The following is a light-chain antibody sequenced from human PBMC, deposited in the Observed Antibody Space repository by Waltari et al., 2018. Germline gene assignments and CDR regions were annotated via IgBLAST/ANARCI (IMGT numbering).Light chain of an antibody. CDR1: SGHSSYA. V-gene: IGLV4-69*01. J-gene: IGLJ3*02. CDR2: VNSDGRH. Sequence: QLMLTQSPSASASLGASVKLTCTLSSGHSSYAIAWHQQQPEKGPRDLMKVNSDGRHIKGDGIPDRFSGSSSGAERYLTISSLQSEDEADYYCQTGGFGIWVFGGGTKLTVL. CDR3: QTGGFGIWV.